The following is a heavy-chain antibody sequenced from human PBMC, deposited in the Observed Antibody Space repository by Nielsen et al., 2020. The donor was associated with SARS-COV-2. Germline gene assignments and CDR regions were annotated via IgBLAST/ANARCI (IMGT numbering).Heavy chain of an antibody. Sequence: GESLKISCAASGFTFSSYWMSWVRQAPGKGLEWVANIKQDGSEKYYVDSVKGRFTISRDNAKNSLYLQMNSLRAEDTAVYYCAREVAGTQSSWFDPWGQGTLVTVSS. CDR2: IKQDGSEK. CDR1: GFTFSSYW. CDR3: AREVAGTQSSWFDP. V-gene: IGHV3-7*01. D-gene: IGHD2-15*01. J-gene: IGHJ5*02.